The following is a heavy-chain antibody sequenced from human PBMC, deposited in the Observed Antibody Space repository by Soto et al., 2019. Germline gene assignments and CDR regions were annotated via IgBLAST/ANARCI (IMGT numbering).Heavy chain of an antibody. CDR1: GGSITSGAYY. CDR2: ISNSGST. V-gene: IGHV4-31*11. J-gene: IGHJ4*02. Sequence: QVQLQESGPGLVKPSQTLSLTCAVSGGSITSGAYYWNWIRQHPGKGLQWIGYISNSGSTYYNPSLESRITISADTSKNEFSLKLISVTAADTAIYYCARNLESEQWFFDYWGQLILFTVSS. D-gene: IGHD6-19*01. CDR3: ARNLESEQWFFDY.